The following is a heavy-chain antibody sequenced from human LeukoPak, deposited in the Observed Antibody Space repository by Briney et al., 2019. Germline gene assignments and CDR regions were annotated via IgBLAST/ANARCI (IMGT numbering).Heavy chain of an antibody. CDR1: GDSVSSNSAA. CDR3: ARQQRGSFDI. J-gene: IGHJ3*02. CDR2: TYYRSKRYN. Sequence: SRTLSLTCAISGDSVSSNSAAWNWIRQSPTRGLEWLGRTYYRSKRYNDYAVDGQSRVPVSPDTSKNQFSLQVNSVTPEDTAVYYCARQQRGSFDIWGQGTMVTVSS. V-gene: IGHV6-1*01. D-gene: IGHD6-25*01.